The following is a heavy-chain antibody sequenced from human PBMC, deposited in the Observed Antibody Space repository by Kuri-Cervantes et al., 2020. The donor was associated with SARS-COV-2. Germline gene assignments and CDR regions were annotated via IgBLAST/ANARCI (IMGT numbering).Heavy chain of an antibody. CDR1: GVTFSSYG. V-gene: IGHV3-7*01. CDR3: AREGGLDY. Sequence: GESLEISCAASGVTFSSYGMHWVRQAPGKGLVWVANIKQDGSEKYYVDSVKGRFTTSRDNAKNSLYLQMNILRAEDTAVYYCAREGGLDYWCQGTLVTVSS. J-gene: IGHJ4*02. D-gene: IGHD2-15*01. CDR2: IKQDGSEK.